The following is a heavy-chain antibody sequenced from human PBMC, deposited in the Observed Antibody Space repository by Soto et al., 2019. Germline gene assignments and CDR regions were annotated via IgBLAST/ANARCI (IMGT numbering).Heavy chain of an antibody. CDR2: IGRTNNT. D-gene: IGHD3-16*02. J-gene: IGHJ4*02. V-gene: IGHV3-23*01. CDR3: AKVDAYSYRTDH. Sequence: GGSLRLSCAASGFTFSNSAMTWVRQALGKGSEWVSSIGRTNNTHYADSVKGRFAISRDNSQNTLYLQMNSLTAEDTAVYFCAKVDAYSYRTDHWGQGTLVTVSS. CDR1: GFTFSNSA.